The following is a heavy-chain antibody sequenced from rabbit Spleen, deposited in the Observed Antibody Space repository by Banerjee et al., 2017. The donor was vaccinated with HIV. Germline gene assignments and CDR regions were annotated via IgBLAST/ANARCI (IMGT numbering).Heavy chain of an antibody. CDR1: GFTLSSYY. D-gene: IGHD8-1*01. CDR2: IDPIFGSA. V-gene: IGHV1S7*01. J-gene: IGHJ4*01. CDR3: ARDGAGGSYFAL. Sequence: QLKESGGGLVQPGGSLKLSCKASGFTLSSYYMNWVRQAPGKGLEWIGYIDPIFGSAYYASWVNGRFSISRENAQNTVFLQMTSLTAADTATYFCARDGAGGSYFALWGPGTLVTVS.